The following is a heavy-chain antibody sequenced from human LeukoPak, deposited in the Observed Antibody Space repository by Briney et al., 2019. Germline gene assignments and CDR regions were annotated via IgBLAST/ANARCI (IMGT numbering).Heavy chain of an antibody. Sequence: SETLSLTCAVYGGTFSGYYWTWVRQPPGKGLEWIGEINHSGRNNYNPSLKSRVTISVDTSKNQFSLKLNSVTAADTAVYYCARHTSSSSWLLTRPFQHWGQGTLVTVS. D-gene: IGHD6-13*01. V-gene: IGHV4-34*01. J-gene: IGHJ1*01. CDR2: INHSGRN. CDR3: ARHTSSSSWLLTRPFQH. CDR1: GGTFSGYY.